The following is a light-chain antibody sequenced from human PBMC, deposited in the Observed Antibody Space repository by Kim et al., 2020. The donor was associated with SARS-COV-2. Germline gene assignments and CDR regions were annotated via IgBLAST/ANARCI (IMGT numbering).Light chain of an antibody. Sequence: GGERGRSAGRGSQGVGSEVAGERRRGGRGAEVRVDAGASLEAGVPARLSGSGSGTDFTLTISSLQPEDVATYYCQKYNSAPLTFGGGTKVDIK. V-gene: IGKV1-27*01. CDR3: QKYNSAPLT. J-gene: IGKJ4*01. CDR2: AGA. CDR1: QGVGSE.